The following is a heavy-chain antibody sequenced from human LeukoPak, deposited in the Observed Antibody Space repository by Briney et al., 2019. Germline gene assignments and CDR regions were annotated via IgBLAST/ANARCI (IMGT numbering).Heavy chain of an antibody. CDR1: GYSFTSYW. CDR2: IYPGDSDT. D-gene: IGHD2-15*01. CDR3: ARPFCSGGSCYSGYMDV. J-gene: IGHJ6*03. V-gene: IGHV5-51*01. Sequence: GESLKISCKGSGYSFTSYWIGWVRQTPGKGLEWMGIIYPGDSDTRYSPSFQGQVTISADKSISTAYLQWSSLKASDTAMYYCARPFCSGGSCYSGYMDVWGKGTTVTVSS.